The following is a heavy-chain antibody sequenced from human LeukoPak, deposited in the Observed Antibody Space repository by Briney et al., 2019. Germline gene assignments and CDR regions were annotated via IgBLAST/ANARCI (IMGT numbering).Heavy chain of an antibody. J-gene: IGHJ2*01. CDR1: GFTFSSYA. V-gene: IGHV3-23*01. CDR2: ISGSGNST. Sequence: GGSLRLSCAASGFTFSSYAMSWVRQAPGKGLEWVSVISGSGNSTDYADSVKGRSSISRDNSKNTLYLQMNSLRAEDTAVYYCAKSPISMIVVAKGWYFDLWGRGTLVTVSS. D-gene: IGHD3-22*01. CDR3: AKSPISMIVVAKGWYFDL.